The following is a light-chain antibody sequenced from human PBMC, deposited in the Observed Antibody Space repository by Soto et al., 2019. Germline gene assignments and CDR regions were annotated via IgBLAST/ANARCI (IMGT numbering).Light chain of an antibody. J-gene: IGKJ5*01. CDR3: QQYDYLPIT. CDR2: DAS. V-gene: IGKV1-5*01. Sequence: DIEMPQSPSPLSTSVGASAPITGRASQTIYTWLAWYQQKPGRAPKLLIYDASTLESWVQSRFSGSGSGTEFTLTISSLQPDDFATDYCQQYDYLPITFGQGTQLEIK. CDR1: QTIYTW.